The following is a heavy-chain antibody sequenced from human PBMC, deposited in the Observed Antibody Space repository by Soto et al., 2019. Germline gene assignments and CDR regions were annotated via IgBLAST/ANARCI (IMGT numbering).Heavy chain of an antibody. Sequence: SLRLSCAASGFTFSSYAMSWVRQAPGKGLEWVSAISGSGGSTYYADSVKGRFTISRDNSKNTLYLQMNSLRAEDTAVYYCAKRGSSGTSKPHYFDYWGQGTLVTVSS. D-gene: IGHD3-22*01. J-gene: IGHJ4*02. CDR3: AKRGSSGTSKPHYFDY. CDR1: GFTFSSYA. CDR2: ISGSGGST. V-gene: IGHV3-23*01.